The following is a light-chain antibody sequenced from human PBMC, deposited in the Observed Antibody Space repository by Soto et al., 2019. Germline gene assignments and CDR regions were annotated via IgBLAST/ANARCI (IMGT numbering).Light chain of an antibody. CDR3: QQYGTSEII. J-gene: IGKJ5*01. CDR1: QSVSNSY. Sequence: EFVLTKSPGTRSLSPWERATLSCRASQSVSNSYVAWYQQKSGQAPRLLIYDTSSRVTGIPDRFSGSGSGTDFTLTISRLEPEDFAVFYCQQYGTSEIIFGQGTRLEIK. V-gene: IGKV3-20*01. CDR2: DTS.